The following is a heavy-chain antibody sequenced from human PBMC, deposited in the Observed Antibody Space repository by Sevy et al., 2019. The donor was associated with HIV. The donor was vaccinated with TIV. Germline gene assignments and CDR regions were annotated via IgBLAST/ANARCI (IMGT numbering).Heavy chain of an antibody. V-gene: IGHV1-18*01. Sequence: ASVKVSCKASGYTFTTNGINWVRQAPGQGLEWMGWISTYNGNTNYAQKFQGRVTMTTDTSTSTAYMELRSLTSDDTAAYYCAREVSYYYGSSHYLDYWGQGTLVTVSS. J-gene: IGHJ4*02. CDR3: AREVSYYYGSSHYLDY. CDR1: GYTFTTNG. CDR2: ISTYNGNT. D-gene: IGHD3-10*01.